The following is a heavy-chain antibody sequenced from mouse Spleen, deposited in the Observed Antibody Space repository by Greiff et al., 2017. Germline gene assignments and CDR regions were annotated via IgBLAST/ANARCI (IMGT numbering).Heavy chain of an antibody. CDR2: ISAGGSYT. Sequence: EVHLVESGGGLVKPGGSLKLSCAASGFTFSDYYMYWVRQTPEKRLEWVATISAGGSYTYYPDSVKGRFTISRDNAKNNLYLQMSSLKSEDTAMYYCARGDYGYDDGYAMDYWGQGTSVTVSS. CDR3: ARGDYGYDDGYAMDY. CDR1: GFTFSDYY. J-gene: IGHJ4*01. D-gene: IGHD2-2*01. V-gene: IGHV5-4*02.